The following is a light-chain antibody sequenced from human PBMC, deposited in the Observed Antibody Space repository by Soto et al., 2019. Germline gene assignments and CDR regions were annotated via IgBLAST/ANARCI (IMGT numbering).Light chain of an antibody. CDR1: QRISSN. V-gene: IGKV1-39*01. Sequence: IQMTQSPSSLSGSVGDRVTITCRASQRISSNLNWYQQKPGKAPNLLIYGAYNLQSGVPSRFSASGSGTDFTLTISSLQPEDFATYYCQQSSSTPWTFGQGTKVDIK. J-gene: IGKJ1*01. CDR2: GAY. CDR3: QQSSSTPWT.